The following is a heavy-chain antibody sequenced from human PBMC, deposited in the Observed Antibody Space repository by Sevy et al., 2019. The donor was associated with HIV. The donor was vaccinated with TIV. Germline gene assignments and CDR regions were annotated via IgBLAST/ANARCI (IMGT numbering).Heavy chain of an antibody. Sequence: GGSLRLSCAASGFTFSSYSMNWVRQAPGKGLEWVSSIKSSSSYIYYADSVKGRFTISRDNAKNSLYLQMNSLRAEDTAVYYCAREREGFRYYYGMDVWGQGTTVTVSS. CDR3: AREREGFRYYYGMDV. CDR1: GFTFSSYS. D-gene: IGHD1-26*01. CDR2: IKSSSSYI. J-gene: IGHJ6*02. V-gene: IGHV3-21*01.